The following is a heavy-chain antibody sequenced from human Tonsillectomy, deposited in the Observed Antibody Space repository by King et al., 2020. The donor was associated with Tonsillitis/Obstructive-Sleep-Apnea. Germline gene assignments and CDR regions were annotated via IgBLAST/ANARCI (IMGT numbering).Heavy chain of an antibody. J-gene: IGHJ4*02. CDR2: IRFSCSSI. Sequence: VQLVESGGGLVQPGGSLRLSCAASGFTFSSYEMNWVRQAPGKGLEWVSYIRFSCSSIYYADSVKGRFTISRDNAKYSLYLQMNSLRAEDTAVYYCARLKYDSNGYYFDFYYWGEGTLVTVSS. CDR3: ARLKYDSNGYYFDFYY. V-gene: IGHV3-48*03. CDR1: GFTFSSYE. D-gene: IGHD3-22*01.